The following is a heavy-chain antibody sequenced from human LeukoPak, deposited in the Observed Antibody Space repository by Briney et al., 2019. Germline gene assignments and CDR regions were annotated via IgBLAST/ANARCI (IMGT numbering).Heavy chain of an antibody. Sequence: PGGSLRLSCAASGFTFSSFGMHWVRQAPGKGLEWVAVIWYDASNKYYADSVKGRFTISRDNSKNTLYLQMNSLRAEDTAVYYCARGADAPMRYYFNYWGQGALVTVSS. CDR2: IWYDASNK. J-gene: IGHJ4*02. V-gene: IGHV3-30*19. CDR3: ARGADAPMRYYFNY. CDR1: GFTFSSFG.